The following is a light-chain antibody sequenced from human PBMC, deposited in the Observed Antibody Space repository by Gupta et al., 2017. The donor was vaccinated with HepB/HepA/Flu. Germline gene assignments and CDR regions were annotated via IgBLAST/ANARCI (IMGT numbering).Light chain of an antibody. Sequence: SVLTPPPSASGTPGQRVPIACSGGNSNIGSNYVYWYQQLPGTAPKLLNYRHNPRPSGVPDRFSGSKFGTSASLAISGLRSGDEADYYCAAWDDSLSGWVLGGGTKLTVL. V-gene: IGLV1-47*01. CDR1: NSNIGSNY. CDR3: AAWDDSLSGWV. CDR2: RHN. J-gene: IGLJ3*02.